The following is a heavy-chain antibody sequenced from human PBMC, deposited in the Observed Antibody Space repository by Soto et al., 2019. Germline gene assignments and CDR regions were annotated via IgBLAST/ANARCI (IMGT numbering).Heavy chain of an antibody. Sequence: QVQLVQSGAEVKRPGSSAKVSCKASGGSFTSYGFSWVRQVPGQGLEWMGGIIPILRTPTYAQRFQGRVTITADEATTTSFMELSSLRSEDTAIYYFAHGGNQLLPIPSGNEAFDIWGQGTMLSVSS. D-gene: IGHD2-2*01. CDR1: GGSFTSYG. CDR3: AHGGNQLLPIPSGNEAFDI. J-gene: IGHJ3*02. V-gene: IGHV1-69*01. CDR2: IIPILRTP.